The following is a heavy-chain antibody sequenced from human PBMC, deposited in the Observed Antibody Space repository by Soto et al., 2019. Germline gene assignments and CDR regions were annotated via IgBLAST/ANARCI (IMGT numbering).Heavy chain of an antibody. Sequence: EVQLVESGGGLVQPGGPLRLSCEASGFTFSPSYMPWVRQFPGQGLVWVSYINSVGTTSYADSVRGRFTVPRDNAKNTLYLEMNSLTGEDTALYYCARGGCSSTSCLDVWGEGTTVTVSS. V-gene: IGHV3-74*01. CDR2: INSVGTT. J-gene: IGHJ6*04. CDR3: ARGGCSSTSCLDV. D-gene: IGHD2-2*01. CDR1: GFTFSPSY.